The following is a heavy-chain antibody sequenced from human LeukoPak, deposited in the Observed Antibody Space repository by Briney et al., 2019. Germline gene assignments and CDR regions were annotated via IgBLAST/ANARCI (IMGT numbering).Heavy chain of an antibody. V-gene: IGHV4-61*01. CDR3: ASGGITIFGVVIKTLYYYGMDV. CDR2: IYYSGST. Sequence: PSETLSLTCTVSGGSVSSGSYYWSWIRQPPGKGLESIGYIYYSGSTNYNPSLKSRVTISVDTSKNQFSLKLSSVTAADTAVYYCASGGITIFGVVIKTLYYYGMDVWGQGTTVTVSS. D-gene: IGHD3-3*01. CDR1: GGSVSSGSYY. J-gene: IGHJ6*02.